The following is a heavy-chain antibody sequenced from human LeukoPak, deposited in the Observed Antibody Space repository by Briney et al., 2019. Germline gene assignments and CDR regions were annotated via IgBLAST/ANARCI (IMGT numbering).Heavy chain of an antibody. V-gene: IGHV1-18*04. CDR1: GYTFTSYG. CDR3: ARFVYTSGWYPDY. D-gene: IGHD6-19*01. Sequence: GASVKVSCKASGYTFTSYGISWVRQAPGQGLEWMGWISGYNGNTNYAQKFQGRVTMTTDTSTTTAYMELRSLRSDDTAIYYCARFVYTSGWYPDYWGQGTLVTASS. J-gene: IGHJ4*02. CDR2: ISGYNGNT.